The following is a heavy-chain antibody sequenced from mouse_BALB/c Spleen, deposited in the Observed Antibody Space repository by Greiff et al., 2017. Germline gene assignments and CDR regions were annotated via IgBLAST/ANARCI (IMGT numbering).Heavy chain of an antibody. Sequence: EVQLPPSGPELVKPGASVKMSCKASGYTFTSYVMHWVKQKPGQGLDWIGYINPYNDGTKYNEKFKGKATLTSDKSSSTAYMELSSLTSEDSAVYYCARSTHEGWFAYWGQGTLVTVSA. CDR2: INPYNDGT. V-gene: IGHV1-14*01. CDR1: GYTFTSYV. J-gene: IGHJ3*01. CDR3: ARSTHEGWFAY.